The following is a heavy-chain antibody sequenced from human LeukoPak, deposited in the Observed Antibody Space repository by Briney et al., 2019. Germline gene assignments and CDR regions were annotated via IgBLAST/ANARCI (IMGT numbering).Heavy chain of an antibody. J-gene: IGHJ4*02. CDR1: GYTFTGYY. Sequence: GASVKVSCKASGYTFTGYYMHWVRQAPGQGLEWMGWINPNSGGTNYAQKCQGRVTMTRDTSISTAYMELSRLTSYHTAVYYCARVPRRTGTTYFDYWGQGTLVTVSS. CDR3: ARVPRRTGTTYFDY. V-gene: IGHV1-2*02. CDR2: INPNSGGT. D-gene: IGHD1-7*01.